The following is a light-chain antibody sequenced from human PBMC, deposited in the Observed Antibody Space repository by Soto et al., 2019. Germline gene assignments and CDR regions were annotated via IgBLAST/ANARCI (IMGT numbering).Light chain of an antibody. CDR1: QSISNW. J-gene: IGKJ1*01. CDR3: QHYNSYSET. Sequence: DRVTITCRASQSISNWLAWYQQKPGKAPKLLIYDASILERGVPSRFSGSGSGTEFTLTISSLQPDDFATYYCQHYNSYSETVGQGTKVDIK. CDR2: DAS. V-gene: IGKV1-5*01.